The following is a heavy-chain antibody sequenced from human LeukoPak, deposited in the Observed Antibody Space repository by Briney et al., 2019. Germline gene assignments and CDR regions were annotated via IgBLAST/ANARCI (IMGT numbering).Heavy chain of an antibody. D-gene: IGHD5-24*01. CDR1: GYTFTGYY. V-gene: IGHV1-46*01. Sequence: AASVKVSCKASGYTFTGYYMHWVRQAPGQGLEWMGIIYPSGGTTTYAQKFQGRVTMTRDMSTSTVYMELSSLGSEDTAVYYCARDQLEDGYNYIYFDYWGQGTLVTVSS. CDR3: ARDQLEDGYNYIYFDY. CDR2: IYPSGGTT. J-gene: IGHJ4*02.